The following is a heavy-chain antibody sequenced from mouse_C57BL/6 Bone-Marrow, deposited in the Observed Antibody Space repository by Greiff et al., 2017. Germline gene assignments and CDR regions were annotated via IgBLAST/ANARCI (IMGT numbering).Heavy chain of an antibody. V-gene: IGHV1-81*01. CDR3: ARWGLSLAWFAY. J-gene: IGHJ3*01. CDR2: IYPRSGNN. Sequence: VQLQQSGAELARPGASVKLSCKASGYTFTSYGISWVKQRTGQGLEWIGEIYPRSGNNYYNEKFKGKATLTADKSSSTAYMELRSLTSEDSAVYFCARWGLSLAWFAYWGQGTLVTVSA. CDR1: GYTFTSYG. D-gene: IGHD2-2*01.